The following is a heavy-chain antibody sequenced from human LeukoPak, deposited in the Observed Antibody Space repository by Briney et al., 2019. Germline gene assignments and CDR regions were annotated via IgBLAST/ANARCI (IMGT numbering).Heavy chain of an antibody. CDR3: ARRDSSGWLDAFDI. V-gene: IGHV1-69*13. CDR1: GGTFSSYA. J-gene: IGHJ3*02. D-gene: IGHD6-19*01. Sequence: SVKVSCKASGGTFSSYAISWVRQAPGQGLEWMGGIIPIFGTANYAQKFQGRVTITADESTSTAYMELSSLRSEDTAVYYCARRDSSGWLDAFDIWGQGTMVTVSS. CDR2: IIPIFGTA.